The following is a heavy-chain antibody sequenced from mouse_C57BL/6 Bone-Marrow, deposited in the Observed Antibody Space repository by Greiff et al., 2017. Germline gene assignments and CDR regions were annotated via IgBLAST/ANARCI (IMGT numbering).Heavy chain of an antibody. J-gene: IGHJ1*03. CDR3: ARPYYGNDWDLDV. CDR2: IYPGSGST. V-gene: IGHV1-55*01. Sequence: QVQLQQPGAELVKPGASVKMSCKASGYTFTSYWITWVKQRPGQGLEWIGDIYPGSGSTNYNEKFKSKATLTVDTSSRTAYMQLSMLSSEESAVYCCARPYYGNDWDLDVWGTGTTVTVSS. CDR1: GYTFTSYW. D-gene: IGHD2-10*01.